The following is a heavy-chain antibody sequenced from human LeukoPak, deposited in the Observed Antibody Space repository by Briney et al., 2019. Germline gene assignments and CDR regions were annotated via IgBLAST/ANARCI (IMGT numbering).Heavy chain of an antibody. CDR1: GYSFTSYW. D-gene: IGHD3-10*01. CDR3: ARAIRRRYYYGSGSYYWFDP. CDR2: IYPGDSDT. V-gene: IGHV5-51*01. J-gene: IGHJ5*02. Sequence: GESLKISCKGSGYSFTSYWIGWVRQLPGKGLEWMGIIYPGDSDTRYSPSFQGQVTISADKSISTAYLQWSSLKASDTAMYYCARAIRRRYYYGSGSYYWFDPWGQGSLVTVST.